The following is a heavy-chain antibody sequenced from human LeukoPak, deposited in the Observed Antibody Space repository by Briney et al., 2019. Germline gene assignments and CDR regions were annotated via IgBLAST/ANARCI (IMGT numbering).Heavy chain of an antibody. CDR1: GFTFSSYG. CDR3: AKEGYYYDSSGWAGYYYYMDV. CDR2: ISGSGGST. Sequence: SGGSLRLSCAASGFTFSSYGMSWVRQAPGKGLEWVSAISGSGGSTYYADSVKGRFTISRDNSKNTLYLQMNSLRAEDTAVYYCAKEGYYYDSSGWAGYYYYMDVWGKGTTVTISS. V-gene: IGHV3-23*01. J-gene: IGHJ6*03. D-gene: IGHD3-22*01.